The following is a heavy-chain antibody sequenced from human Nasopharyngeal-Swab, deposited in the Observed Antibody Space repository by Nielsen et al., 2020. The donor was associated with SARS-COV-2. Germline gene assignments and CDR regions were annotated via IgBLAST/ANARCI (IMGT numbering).Heavy chain of an antibody. D-gene: IGHD3-3*01. V-gene: IGHV3-21*01. J-gene: IGHJ6*02. CDR1: GFTFNNYN. Sequence: GASLKISCAASGFTFNNYNFNWVRQAPGKGLEWVSSISSSSSYIYYADSVKGRFTTSRDNAKNSLYLQMNSLRAEDTAVYYCARDGLDHDSWSAYFMDVWGQGTTVTVSS. CDR3: ARDGLDHDSWSAYFMDV. CDR2: ISSSSSYI.